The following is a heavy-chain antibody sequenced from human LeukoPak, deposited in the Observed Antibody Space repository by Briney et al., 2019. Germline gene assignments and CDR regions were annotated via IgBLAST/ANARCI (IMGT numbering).Heavy chain of an antibody. Sequence: QPGGSLRLSCAASGFIFSNYGMHWVRQAPDKGLEWVAFIRYDGSNKYYADSVKGRFTISRDNSKNTLYLQMNTLRAEDTAVYYCAKGVKHIVVLTAQHYFDYWGQGTLVTVSS. J-gene: IGHJ4*02. V-gene: IGHV3-30*02. CDR2: IRYDGSNK. CDR1: GFIFSNYG. CDR3: AKGVKHIVVLTAQHYFDY. D-gene: IGHD2-21*02.